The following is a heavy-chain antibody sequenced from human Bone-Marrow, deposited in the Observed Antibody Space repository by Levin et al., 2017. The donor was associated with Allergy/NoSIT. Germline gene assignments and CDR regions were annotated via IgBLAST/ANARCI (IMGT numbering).Heavy chain of an antibody. CDR3: ARDRDTNSRYSWFDP. D-gene: IGHD2-8*01. J-gene: IGHJ5*02. CDR1: GFSFSDYG. Sequence: GGSLRLSCAASGFSFSDYGMHWVRQAPGKGLEWVAVLWYNGNDKYYADSVKGRFTISRDDSKNTLYLQMNNLRAEDTAVYYCARDRDTNSRYSWFDPWGQGTLVTVSS. V-gene: IGHV3-33*01. CDR2: LWYNGNDK.